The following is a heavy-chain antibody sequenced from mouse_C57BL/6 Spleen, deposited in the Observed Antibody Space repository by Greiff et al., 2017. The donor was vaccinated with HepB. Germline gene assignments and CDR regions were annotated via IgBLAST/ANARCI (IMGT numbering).Heavy chain of an antibody. CDR2: ISDGGSYT. Sequence: EVKLQESGGGLVKPGGSLKLSCAASGFTFSSYAMSWVRQTPEKRLEWVATISDGGSYTYYPDNVKGRFTISRDNAKNNLYLQMSHLKSEDTAMYYCARDWGRDYWGQGTTLTVSS. CDR3: ARDWGRDY. V-gene: IGHV5-4*01. CDR1: GFTFSSYA. J-gene: IGHJ2*01.